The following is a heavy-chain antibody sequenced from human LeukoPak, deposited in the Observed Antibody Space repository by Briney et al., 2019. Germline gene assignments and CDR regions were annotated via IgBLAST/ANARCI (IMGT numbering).Heavy chain of an antibody. Sequence: PSETLCLTCTVSGGCISSGGYCWSWIRQHPGKGLEWIGYSYYSGSTYYNPSPKSRVTISVDTSKNQFSLKLSSVTAADTAVYYCASGADYGEPHPLAYWGQATLVTVSS. CDR1: GGCISSGGYC. CDR2: SYYSGST. CDR3: ASGADYGEPHPLAY. J-gene: IGHJ4*02. D-gene: IGHD4-17*01. V-gene: IGHV4-31*03.